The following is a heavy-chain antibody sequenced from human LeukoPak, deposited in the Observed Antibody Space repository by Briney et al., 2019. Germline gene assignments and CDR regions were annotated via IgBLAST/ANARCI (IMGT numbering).Heavy chain of an antibody. D-gene: IGHD7-27*01. J-gene: IGHJ4*02. V-gene: IGHV3-48*01. CDR3: VRESITGDRDFDY. CDR2: ISSGSRTI. Sequence: PGGSLRLSCAASGFTFSGYSMNWVRQAPGRGLERLSYISSGSRTIFYADSVKGRFTISRDNGKNSLFLLMSSLRADDTAVYYCVRESITGDRDFDYRGQGTLITVSS. CDR1: GFTFSGYS.